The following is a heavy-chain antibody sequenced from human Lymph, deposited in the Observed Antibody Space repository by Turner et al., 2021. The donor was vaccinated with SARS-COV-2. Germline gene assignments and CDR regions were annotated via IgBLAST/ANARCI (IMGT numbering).Heavy chain of an antibody. CDR2: MKHISGNT. J-gene: IGHJ5*02. CDR3: SSGARFTVWFDT. V-gene: IGHV1-8*01. CDR1: GYTFTRYS. D-gene: IGHD3-10*01. Sequence: QVQLVQSGGEEKKPGASVKVPCMSSGYTFTRYSITWVRQAAGQWLEGLGWMKHISGNTGNAQYFECRDTMTSNASINTTYMEQSSMRSEDTAVYDLSSGARFTVWFDTWGQGTLVTVSS.